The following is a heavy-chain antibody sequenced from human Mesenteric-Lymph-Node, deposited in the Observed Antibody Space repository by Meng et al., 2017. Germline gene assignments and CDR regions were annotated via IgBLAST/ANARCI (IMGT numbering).Heavy chain of an antibody. Sequence: QLQLQESGPGLVKPSETLSLTCTAYGGSISSTSYYWGWIRQPPGKGPEWMGSIYYSGSNYHNPSLKSRLTISVDTSKSQLALKLSSVTAADTAVYYCARQIFEFGYGGNSPFDYWGQGTLVTVSS. V-gene: IGHV4-39*01. CDR3: ARQIFEFGYGGNSPFDY. J-gene: IGHJ4*02. CDR1: GGSISSTSYY. D-gene: IGHD4-23*01. CDR2: IYYSGSN.